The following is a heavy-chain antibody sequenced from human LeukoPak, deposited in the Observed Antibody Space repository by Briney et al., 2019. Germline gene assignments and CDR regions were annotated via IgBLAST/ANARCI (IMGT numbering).Heavy chain of an antibody. Sequence: PSETLSLTCTVSGGSISSYYWSWIRQPPGKGLEWIGYIYYSGSTNYNPSLKSRVTISVDTSKNQFSRKLSSVTAADTAVYYCARRAPYGDYTYWGQGTLVTVSS. CDR2: IYYSGST. J-gene: IGHJ4*02. CDR3: ARRAPYGDYTY. CDR1: GGSISSYY. D-gene: IGHD4-17*01. V-gene: IGHV4-59*08.